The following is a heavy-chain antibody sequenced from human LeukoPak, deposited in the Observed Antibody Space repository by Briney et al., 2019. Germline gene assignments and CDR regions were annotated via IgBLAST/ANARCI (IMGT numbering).Heavy chain of an antibody. J-gene: IGHJ6*02. CDR1: GYTFTSYY. CDR2: INPSGGNT. Sequence: ASVKVSCKASGYTFTSYYMHWVRQAPGQGLEWMGIINPSGGNTSYAQKFQGRVTMTRDTSTSTVYMELSSLRSEDTAVYYCARDAQLGISKYYYYGMDVWGQGTTVTVSS. CDR3: ARDAQLGISKYYYYGMDV. V-gene: IGHV1-46*01. D-gene: IGHD7-27*01.